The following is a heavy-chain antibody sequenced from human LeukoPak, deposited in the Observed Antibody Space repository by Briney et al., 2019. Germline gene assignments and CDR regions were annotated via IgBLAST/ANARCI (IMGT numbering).Heavy chain of an antibody. J-gene: IGHJ3*02. CDR1: GGTFSSYA. V-gene: IGHV1-69*05. D-gene: IGHD6-13*01. CDR2: IIPIFGTA. Sequence: SVKVSCKASGGTFSSYAISWVRQAPGQGLEWMGGIIPIFGTANYAQKLQGRVTITTDESTSTAYMELSSLRSEDTAVYYCARDGKSIAAAGTDAFDIWGQGTMVTVSS. CDR3: ARDGKSIAAAGTDAFDI.